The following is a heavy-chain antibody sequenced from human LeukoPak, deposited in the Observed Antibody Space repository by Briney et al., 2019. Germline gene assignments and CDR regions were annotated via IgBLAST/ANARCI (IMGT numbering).Heavy chain of an antibody. D-gene: IGHD6-19*01. V-gene: IGHV3-15*01. CDR3: TTDRSGWSRGADY. Sequence: GGSLRLSCAASGFTFSSYTMSWVRQAPGKGLEWVGRIKSKTDGGTTDYAAPVKGRFTISRDDSKNTLYLQMNSLKTEDTAVYYCTTDRSGWSRGADYWGQGTLVTVSS. J-gene: IGHJ4*02. CDR1: GFTFSSYT. CDR2: IKSKTDGGTT.